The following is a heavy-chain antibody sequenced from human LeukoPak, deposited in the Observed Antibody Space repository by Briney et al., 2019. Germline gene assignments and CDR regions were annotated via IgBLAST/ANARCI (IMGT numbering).Heavy chain of an antibody. Sequence: PGGSLRLSCAASGFTFSSYSMNWVRQAPGKGLEWVSSISSSSSYIYYADSVKGRFTISRDNAKNSLYLQMNSLRAEDTAVYYCARHVALTIFGVVTWPGWFDPWGQGTLVTVSS. CDR1: GFTFSSYS. V-gene: IGHV3-21*04. D-gene: IGHD3-3*01. CDR2: ISSSSSYI. J-gene: IGHJ5*02. CDR3: ARHVALTIFGVVTWPGWFDP.